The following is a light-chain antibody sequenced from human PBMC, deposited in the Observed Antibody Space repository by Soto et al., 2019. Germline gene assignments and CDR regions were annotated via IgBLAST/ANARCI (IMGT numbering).Light chain of an antibody. CDR2: ASS. J-gene: IGKJ1*01. Sequence: DIQMTQSPSSLSASVGDRVTITWRASQSISTNLNWYQQKPGKAPKLLIYASSSLQTGVPSRFTGSRSGTDFTLTISSLQPEDFATYYCQHRYDTSWTFGQGNKVEIK. V-gene: IGKV1-39*01. CDR1: QSISTN. CDR3: QHRYDTSWT.